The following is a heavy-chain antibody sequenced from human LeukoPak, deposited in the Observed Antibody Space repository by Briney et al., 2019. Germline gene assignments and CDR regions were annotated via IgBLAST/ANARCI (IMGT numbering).Heavy chain of an antibody. CDR3: ASCSGGSCYFYAFDI. CDR1: GFTFSSYA. CDR2: ISGSGGST. V-gene: IGHV3-23*01. D-gene: IGHD2-15*01. Sequence: GGSLRLSCAASGFTFSSYAMSWVRQAPGKGREWVSAISGSGGSTYYAYSVKGRFTISRDNSKTTPYLQMNSLRAADTAVYYCASCSGGSCYFYAFDIWGQGTKVTAPS. J-gene: IGHJ3*02.